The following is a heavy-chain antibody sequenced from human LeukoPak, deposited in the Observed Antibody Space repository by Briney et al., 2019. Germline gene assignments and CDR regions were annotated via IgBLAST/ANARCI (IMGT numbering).Heavy chain of an antibody. Sequence: GASVKVSCKVSGYTLTELSMHWVRQAPGQGLEWMGRIIPILGIANYAQKFQGRVTITADKSTSTAYMELSSLRSEDTAVYYCATYYYDSSGPNFDYWGQGTLVTVSS. CDR2: IIPILGIA. CDR1: GYTLTELS. CDR3: ATYYYDSSGPNFDY. V-gene: IGHV1-69*02. D-gene: IGHD3-22*01. J-gene: IGHJ4*02.